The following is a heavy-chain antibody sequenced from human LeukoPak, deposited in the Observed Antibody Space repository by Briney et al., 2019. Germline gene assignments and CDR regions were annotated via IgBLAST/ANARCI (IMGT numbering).Heavy chain of an antibody. V-gene: IGHV4-59*01. CDR2: IYYGGGT. J-gene: IGHJ4*02. Sequence: SETLSLTCTVSGGSISSYYWSWIRRPPGKGLEWIGYIYYGGGTNYNPSLKSRVTISVDTSKNQFSLKLSSVTAADTAVYYCARGIKKMYSSSPLDYWGQGTLVTVSS. D-gene: IGHD6-13*01. CDR1: GGSISSYY. CDR3: ARGIKKMYSSSPLDY.